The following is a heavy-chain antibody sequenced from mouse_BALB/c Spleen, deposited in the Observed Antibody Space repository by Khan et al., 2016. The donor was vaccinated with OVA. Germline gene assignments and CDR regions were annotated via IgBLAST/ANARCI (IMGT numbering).Heavy chain of an antibody. J-gene: IGHJ4*01. CDR1: GYSITSDFA. V-gene: IGHV3-2*02. D-gene: IGHD2-2*01. Sequence: EVQLQESGPGLVKPSQSLSLTCTVTGYSITSDFAWNWVRQFPGNKLEWMGYISFSGSTSYDPSLKSRLSITRDTSRNQFFLQLHSVTTEDTATYYCVRSLSYAYAYALDYWGQGTSVTVSS. CDR2: ISFSGST. CDR3: VRSLSYAYAYALDY.